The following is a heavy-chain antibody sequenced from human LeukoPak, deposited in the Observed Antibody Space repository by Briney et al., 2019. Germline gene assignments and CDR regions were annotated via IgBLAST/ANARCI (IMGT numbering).Heavy chain of an antibody. Sequence: SETLSLTCTVSGGSISNYYWSWIRQPPGKGLEWIGYIYYSGNTNYNPSLKSRVTISVDTSKSQFSLKLSSVTAADTAVYYCARDMDYYGPDAFDIWGQGTMVTVSS. J-gene: IGHJ3*02. CDR3: ARDMDYYGPDAFDI. V-gene: IGHV4-59*01. D-gene: IGHD4-17*01. CDR2: IYYSGNT. CDR1: GGSISNYY.